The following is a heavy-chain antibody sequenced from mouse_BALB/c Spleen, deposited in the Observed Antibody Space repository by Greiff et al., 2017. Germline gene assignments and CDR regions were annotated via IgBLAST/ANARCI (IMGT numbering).Heavy chain of an antibody. J-gene: IGHJ3*01. V-gene: IGHV1-4*01. CDR1: GYTFTSYT. CDR2: INPSSGYT. Sequence: VQLLQSGADLARPGDSVKMSCTASGYTFTSYTMPWVKQRPGQGLEWIGYINPSSGYTNYNQKFKDKATLTADTSSSTAYMQLSSLTSEDSAVYYCARSRYDGAWFAYWGQGTLVTVSA. D-gene: IGHD2-14*01. CDR3: ARSRYDGAWFAY.